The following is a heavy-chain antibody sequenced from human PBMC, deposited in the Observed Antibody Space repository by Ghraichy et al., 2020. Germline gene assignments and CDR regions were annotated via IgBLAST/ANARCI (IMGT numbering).Heavy chain of an antibody. V-gene: IGHV3-74*01. CDR2: IYSDGSST. Sequence: GGSLRLSCAASGFSFNSYWMHWVRQAPGKGLVWVSRIYSDGSSTIYADSVKGRFTISRDNAKNTLFLEMNSLRAEDTAVYYCARDSNWKMDVWGQGTTVTVSS. CDR3: ARDSNWKMDV. J-gene: IGHJ6*02. CDR1: GFSFNSYW. D-gene: IGHD1-1*01.